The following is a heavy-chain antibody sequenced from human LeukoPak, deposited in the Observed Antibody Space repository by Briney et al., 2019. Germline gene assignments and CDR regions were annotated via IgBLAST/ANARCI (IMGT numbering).Heavy chain of an antibody. V-gene: IGHV3-23*01. J-gene: IGHJ6*02. CDR3: AKDMVRVVFKYGMDV. Sequence: PGGSLRLSCAASGFTFSSYAMSWVRQAPGKGLEWVSAISGSGGSTYYADSVKGRFTISRDNSKNTLYLQMNSLRAEDTAVYYCAKDMVRVVFKYGMDVWGQGTTVTVSS. CDR1: GFTFSSYA. CDR2: ISGSGGST. D-gene: IGHD3-10*01.